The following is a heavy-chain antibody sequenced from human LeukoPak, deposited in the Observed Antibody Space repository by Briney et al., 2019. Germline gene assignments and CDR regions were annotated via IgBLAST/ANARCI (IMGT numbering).Heavy chain of an antibody. J-gene: IGHJ3*02. CDR1: GFTFSSYA. CDR3: GKKRYSGRLSPFDN. V-gene: IGHV3-23*01. D-gene: IGHD1-26*01. CDR2: ISGGGGNT. Sequence: PGGSLRLSFAASGFTFSSYAMSWVRQAPGKGLEWVSAISGGGGNTYYADSVIVLFSVSRDNSKIPLYLQMNTLGAEVTAVLYCGKKRYSGRLSPFDNWGQGTMITVSS.